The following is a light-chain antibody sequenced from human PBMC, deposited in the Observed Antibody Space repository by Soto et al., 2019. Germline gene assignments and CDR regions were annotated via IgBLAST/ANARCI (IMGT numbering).Light chain of an antibody. J-gene: IGLJ1*01. CDR3: SSYTSSSTRV. V-gene: IGLV2-14*01. CDR2: DVS. CDR1: SSDVGGYNY. Sequence: QSVLXQPASVSGSPVQSITISCTGTSSDVGGYNYVSWYQQHPGKAPKLMIYDVSNRPSGVSNRFSGSKSGNTASLTISGLQAEDEADYYCSSYTSSSTRVFGTGTKVTVL.